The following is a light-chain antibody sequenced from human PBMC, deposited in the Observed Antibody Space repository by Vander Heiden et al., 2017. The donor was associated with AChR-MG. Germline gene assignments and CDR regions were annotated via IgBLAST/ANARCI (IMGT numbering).Light chain of an antibody. Sequence: QAGLTQPPSVSKDLRQTATLTCTGNSNNIGFQGAAWLQQHQGHPPKLLFYRNNSRPSGISERFSGSRSGNTASLTITGLQPEDEADYYCSAWDIRLNGYVFGTGTKVTVL. CDR2: RNN. J-gene: IGLJ1*01. CDR3: SAWDIRLNGYV. CDR1: SNNIGFQG. V-gene: IGLV10-54*04.